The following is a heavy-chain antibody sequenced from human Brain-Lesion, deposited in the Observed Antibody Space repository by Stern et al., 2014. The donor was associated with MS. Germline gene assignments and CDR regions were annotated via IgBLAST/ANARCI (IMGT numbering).Heavy chain of an antibody. J-gene: IGHJ5*01. CDR3: ARGERWFDS. V-gene: IGHV3-74*02. CDR1: GFTFSNYW. Sequence: VQLVESGGGLVQPGGSLRLSCAASGFTFSNYWMHWVRKAPGMGLVWVSRVNNDGRRTSYADSVKGRFTMSRDNAKNTLYLQMNSLRVEDTAIYYCARGERWFDSWGQGTLVTVSS. CDR2: VNNDGRRT. D-gene: IGHD3-10*01.